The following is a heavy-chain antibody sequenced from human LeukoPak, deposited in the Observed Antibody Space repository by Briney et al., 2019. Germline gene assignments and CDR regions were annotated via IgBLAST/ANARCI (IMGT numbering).Heavy chain of an antibody. CDR2: MNPNSGNT. D-gene: IGHD5-24*01. J-gene: IGHJ4*02. Sequence: ASVKVSCKASGYTFTSYDINWVRQATGQGLEWMGWMNPNSGNTGFAQKFQDRVSVTRDTSINTAYMELTSLRSGDTAVYYCARATPGGLHGYSFDYWGQGTVVTVYS. V-gene: IGHV1-8*01. CDR3: ARATPGGLHGYSFDY. CDR1: GYTFTSYD.